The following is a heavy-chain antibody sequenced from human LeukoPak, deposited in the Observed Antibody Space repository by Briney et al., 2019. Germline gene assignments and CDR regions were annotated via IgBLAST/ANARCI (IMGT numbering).Heavy chain of an antibody. J-gene: IGHJ4*02. Sequence: SETLSLTCAVYGSSFSGHYWSWLRQSPEKGLEWIGEINHGGSTNYNPSLVSRVAISVDTSKNQFSLRLNSVTAADTGVYYCARRRDWNDVLDSWGLGALVTVSS. D-gene: IGHD1-1*01. CDR1: GSSFSGHY. V-gene: IGHV4-34*01. CDR3: ARRRDWNDVLDS. CDR2: INHGGST.